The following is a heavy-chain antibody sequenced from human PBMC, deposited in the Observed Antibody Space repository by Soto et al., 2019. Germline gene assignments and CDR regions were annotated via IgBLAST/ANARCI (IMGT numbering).Heavy chain of an antibody. J-gene: IGHJ6*02. CDR3: ARVSYYDSSTNYYYGMAV. CDR2: INPNSGGT. Sequence: QVQLVQSGAEVKKPGASVKVSCKASGYTFTGYYMHWVRQAPGQGLEWMGWINPNSGGTNYAQKFQGWVTMTRDTAISTAYRELSRLRSDDTAVYYCARVSYYDSSTNYYYGMAVWGQGTTVPVSS. D-gene: IGHD3-22*01. V-gene: IGHV1-2*04. CDR1: GYTFTGYY.